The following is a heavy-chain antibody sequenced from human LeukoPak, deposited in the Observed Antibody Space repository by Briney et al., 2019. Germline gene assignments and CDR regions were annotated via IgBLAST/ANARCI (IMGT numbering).Heavy chain of an antibody. CDR2: INHSGST. Sequence: SETLSLTCAVYGGSFSGYYWSWIRQPPGKGLEWIGEINHSGSTNYNPSLKSRVTISVDTSKNQFSLKLSSVIAADTAVYYCARHAYTSGWNSYYFDYWAQGTLVTVSS. CDR1: GGSFSGYY. V-gene: IGHV4-34*01. D-gene: IGHD6-19*01. J-gene: IGHJ4*02. CDR3: ARHAYTSGWNSYYFDY.